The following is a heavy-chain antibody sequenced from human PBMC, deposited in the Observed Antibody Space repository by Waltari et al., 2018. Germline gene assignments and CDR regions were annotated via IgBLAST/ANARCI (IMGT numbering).Heavy chain of an antibody. CDR3: ARDFWSGTDYYYYMDV. CDR2: IIPIFGTT. J-gene: IGHJ6*03. Sequence: QVQLVQSGAEVKKPGSSVKVSCKASGGTLSSYPFTWVRQAPGQGLEWMGDIIPIFGTTNYAQKFQGRVTISADESTSTVFLELSSLRAEDTAVYYCARDFWSGTDYYYYMDVWGKGTTVTVSS. V-gene: IGHV1-69*01. CDR1: GGTLSSYP. D-gene: IGHD3-3*01.